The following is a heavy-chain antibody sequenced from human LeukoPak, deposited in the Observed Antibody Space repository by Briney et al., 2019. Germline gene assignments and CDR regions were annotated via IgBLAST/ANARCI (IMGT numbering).Heavy chain of an antibody. J-gene: IGHJ4*02. D-gene: IGHD6-13*01. Sequence: PSETLSLTCTVSGGSISSSISTNYWNWVRQPPGKGLEWIGSIHYSGTTYYNPSLESRAAISVDTSKNQFSVKLTSVTAADTAVYYCARKGTIAPTGASHFDYWGQGTLVTVSS. CDR3: ARKGTIAPTGASHFDY. V-gene: IGHV4-39*01. CDR2: IHYSGTT. CDR1: GGSISSSISTNY.